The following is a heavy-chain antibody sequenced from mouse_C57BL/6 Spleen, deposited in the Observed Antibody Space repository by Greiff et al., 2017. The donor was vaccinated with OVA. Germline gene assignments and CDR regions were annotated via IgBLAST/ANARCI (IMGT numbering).Heavy chain of an antibody. J-gene: IGHJ2*01. V-gene: IGHV1-69*01. D-gene: IGHD1-1*01. CDR2: IDPSDSYT. Sequence: QVQLQQPGAELVMPGASVKLSCNASGYTFTSYWMHWVKQRPGQGLEWIGEIDPSDSYTNYNQKFKGKSTLTVDKSSSTAYMQLSSLTSEDSAVYYCALYYYGSSYYFDYWGQGTTLTVSS. CDR1: GYTFTSYW. CDR3: ALYYYGSSYYFDY.